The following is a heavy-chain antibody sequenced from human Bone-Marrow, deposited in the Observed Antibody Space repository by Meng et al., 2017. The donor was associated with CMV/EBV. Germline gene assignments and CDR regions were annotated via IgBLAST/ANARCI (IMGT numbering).Heavy chain of an antibody. CDR3: ARVVGSGAYFDY. J-gene: IGHJ4*02. Sequence: GGSLRLSCAASGFTVSSNYMSWVRQAPGKGLEWVSVIYSDGSSTNYADSVKGRFTISRDNAKNTLFLQMNSLRAEDTAVYYCARVVGSGAYFDYWGQGTLVTVSS. CDR1: GFTVSSNY. V-gene: IGHV3-74*01. CDR2: IYSDGSST. D-gene: IGHD1-26*01.